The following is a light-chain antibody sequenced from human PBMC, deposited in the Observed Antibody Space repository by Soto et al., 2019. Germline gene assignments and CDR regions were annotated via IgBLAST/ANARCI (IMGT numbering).Light chain of an antibody. CDR3: QQYHSTPIT. CDR1: QRVLFSSNNKNY. J-gene: IGKJ5*01. CDR2: WAS. Sequence: DIVMAQSPDSLAVSLGERATINCKSSQRVLFSSNNKNYLAWYQQKPGQPPKLLIYWASTRESGVPDRFSGSGSGTDFTLTISSLQAEDVAVYYCQQYHSTPITFGQGTLLEI. V-gene: IGKV4-1*01.